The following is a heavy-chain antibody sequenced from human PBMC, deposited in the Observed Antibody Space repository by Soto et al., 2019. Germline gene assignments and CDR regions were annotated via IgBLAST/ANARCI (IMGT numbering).Heavy chain of an antibody. Sequence: QVKLQESGPGLATPSGTLSLTCAASGVSLTSGNWWTWVRQSPQRGLEYIGEIFHDGTANYYPSFERRVAMSVDTSRNQFSLKLTSVTAADTAVYFCARLVYDTRLNYMYFDFWGPGTLVTVSS. J-gene: IGHJ4*02. CDR3: ARLVYDTRLNYMYFDF. V-gene: IGHV4-4*02. D-gene: IGHD3-10*01. CDR2: IFHDGTA. CDR1: GVSLTSGNW.